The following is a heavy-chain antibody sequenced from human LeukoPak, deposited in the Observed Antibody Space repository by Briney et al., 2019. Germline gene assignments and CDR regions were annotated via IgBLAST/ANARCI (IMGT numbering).Heavy chain of an antibody. J-gene: IGHJ4*02. CDR1: GFTFSSCE. CDR3: APWTTVTTS. D-gene: IGHD4-17*01. CDR2: ISTNGTVI. V-gene: IGHV3-48*03. Sequence: GGSLRLSCAVSGFTFSSCEMNWVRQAPGKGLEWVSYISTNGTVIHYADSVKGRFTISRDNAKNSLYLQMNSLRAEDTAVYYCAPWTTVTTSWGQGTLVTVSS.